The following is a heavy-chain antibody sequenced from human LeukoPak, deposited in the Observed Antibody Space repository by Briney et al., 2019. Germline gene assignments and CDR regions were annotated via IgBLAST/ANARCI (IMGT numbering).Heavy chain of an antibody. CDR1: GFTFSSYG. V-gene: IGHV3-30*03. CDR3: ASSVVVTAGAFDI. CDR2: ISYDGSNK. D-gene: IGHD2-21*02. Sequence: PGRSLRLSCAASGFTFSSYGMHWVRQAPGKGLEWVAVISYDGSNKYYADSVKGRFTISRDNSKNTLYLQMNSLRAEDTAVYYCASSVVVTAGAFDIWGQGTMVTVSS. J-gene: IGHJ3*02.